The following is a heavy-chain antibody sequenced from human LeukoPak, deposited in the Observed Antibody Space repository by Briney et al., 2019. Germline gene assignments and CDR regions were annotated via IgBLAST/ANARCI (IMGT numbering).Heavy chain of an antibody. Sequence: SETLSLTCTVSGGSISSSSYYWGWIRQPPGKGLEWIGSIYYSGSTYYNPSLKSRVTISVDTSKNQFSLKLSSVTAADTAVYYCARDQGLTTVTSSLWGQGTLVTVSS. CDR1: GGSISSSSYY. J-gene: IGHJ4*02. V-gene: IGHV4-39*07. CDR2: IYYSGST. D-gene: IGHD4-17*01. CDR3: ARDQGLTTVTSSL.